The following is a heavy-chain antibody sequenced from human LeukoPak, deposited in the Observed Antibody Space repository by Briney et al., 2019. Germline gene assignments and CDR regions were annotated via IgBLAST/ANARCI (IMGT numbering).Heavy chain of an antibody. CDR3: ARGGGYQPLDY. Sequence: PGGSLRLSCAASGFTVSSNYMNWVRQAPGKGLEWVSSISSSSSYIYYADSVKGRFTISRDNAKNSLYLQMNSLRAEDTAVYYCARGGGYQPLDYWGQGTLVTVSS. CDR1: GFTVSSNY. CDR2: ISSSSSYI. J-gene: IGHJ4*02. D-gene: IGHD3-16*01. V-gene: IGHV3-21*01.